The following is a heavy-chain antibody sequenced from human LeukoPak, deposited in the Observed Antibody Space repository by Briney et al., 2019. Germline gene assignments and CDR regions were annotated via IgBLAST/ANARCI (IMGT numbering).Heavy chain of an antibody. CDR3: ARDGVEAGLYFDL. CDR1: GFTFSSYW. CDR2: INQAGSEK. Sequence: GGSLRLSCAASGFTFSSYWMSWVRQAPGKGLEWVANINQAGSEKYYVDSVKGRFTISRDNARNSLYLQMNSLRAEDTAVYYCARDGVEAGLYFDLWGRGTLVTVSS. J-gene: IGHJ2*01. D-gene: IGHD6-13*01. V-gene: IGHV3-7*01.